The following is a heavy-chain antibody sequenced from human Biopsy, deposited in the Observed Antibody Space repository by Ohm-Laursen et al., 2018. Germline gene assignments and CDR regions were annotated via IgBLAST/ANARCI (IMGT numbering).Heavy chain of an antibody. CDR3: VKSAYSSGFWEASDY. CDR1: GFIFSDYG. Sequence: SLRLSCAASGFIFSDYGMHWVRQAPGKGLAWVSGISWSGGTIGYADSVKGRFTVSRDNAKNSLFLQMNSLRVEDTALYYCVKSAYSSGFWEASDYWGQGTLVTVSS. J-gene: IGHJ4*02. CDR2: ISWSGGTI. V-gene: IGHV3-9*01. D-gene: IGHD6-19*01.